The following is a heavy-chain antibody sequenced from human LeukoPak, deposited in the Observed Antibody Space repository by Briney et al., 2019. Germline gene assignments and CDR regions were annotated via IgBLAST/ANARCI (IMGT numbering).Heavy chain of an antibody. CDR2: INWNGGST. CDR3: AKPILSVFQSGGGFDY. CDR1: GFTFDDYG. V-gene: IGHV3-20*01. D-gene: IGHD3-9*01. J-gene: IGHJ4*02. Sequence: GGSLRLSCAASGFTFDDYGMSWVRQAPGKGLEWVSGINWNGGSTGYADSVKGRFTISRDNAKNSLYLQMNSLRAEDTALYHCAKPILSVFQSGGGFDYWGQGTLVTVSS.